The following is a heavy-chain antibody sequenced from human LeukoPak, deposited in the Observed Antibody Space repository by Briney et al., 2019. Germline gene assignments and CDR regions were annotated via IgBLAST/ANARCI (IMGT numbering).Heavy chain of an antibody. J-gene: IGHJ4*02. V-gene: IGHV3-11*04. CDR2: IGRSGTTI. Sequence: GGSLRLSCVASGFTFSDCYMSWIRQAPGKGLEWVSYIGRSGTTIHYADSVKGRFTISWDNAKKSVYLQMNSLRAEDTAVYYCARSGKIYFDWLLDYWGQGTLVTVSS. CDR1: GFTFSDCY. D-gene: IGHD3-9*01. CDR3: ARSGKIYFDWLLDY.